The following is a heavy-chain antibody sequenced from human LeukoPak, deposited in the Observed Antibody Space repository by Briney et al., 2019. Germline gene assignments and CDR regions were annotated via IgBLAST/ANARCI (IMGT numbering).Heavy chain of an antibody. D-gene: IGHD6-19*01. CDR1: GFTFSSYE. V-gene: IGHV3-48*03. J-gene: IGHJ3*02. CDR3: ARVRGIAVAGIGWANHDAFDI. CDR2: ISSSASII. Sequence: GGSLRLSCAASGFTFSSYEMNWVRQAPGRGLEWVSFISSSASIIQYADSVKGRFTISRDNAKNSLYLQMNSLRAEDTAVYYCARVRGIAVAGIGWANHDAFDIWGQGTMVTVSS.